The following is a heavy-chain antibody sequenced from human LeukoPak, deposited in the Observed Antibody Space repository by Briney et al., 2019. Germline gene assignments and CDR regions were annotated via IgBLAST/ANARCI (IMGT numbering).Heavy chain of an antibody. D-gene: IGHD1-26*01. CDR3: ARHEYSGSYYGLSWFDP. J-gene: IGHJ5*02. Sequence: SETLSLTCTVSRGSVSSSYYWGWIRQPPGKGLEWIGSIYYNEYTYYNPSLKSRVTISVDTSKNQFSLKLSSVTAADTAVYYCARHEYSGSYYGLSWFDPWGPGTLVTVSS. CDR1: RGSVSSSYY. V-gene: IGHV4-39*01. CDR2: IYYNEYT.